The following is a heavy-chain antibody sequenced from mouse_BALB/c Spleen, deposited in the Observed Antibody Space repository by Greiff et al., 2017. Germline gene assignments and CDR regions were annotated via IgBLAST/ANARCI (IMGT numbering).Heavy chain of an antibody. CDR3: ARNYRYDGAWFAY. Sequence: VKLQQSGAELAKPGASVKMSCKASGYTFTSYWMHWVKQRPGQGLEWIGYINPSTGYTEYNQKFKDKATLTADKSSSTAYMQLSSLTSEDSAVYYCARNYRYDGAWFAYWGQGTLVTVSA. V-gene: IGHV1-7*01. D-gene: IGHD2-14*01. CDR2: INPSTGYT. CDR1: GYTFTSYW. J-gene: IGHJ3*01.